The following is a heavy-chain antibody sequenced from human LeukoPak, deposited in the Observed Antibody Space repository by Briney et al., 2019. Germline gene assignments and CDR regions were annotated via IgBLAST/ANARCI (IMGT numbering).Heavy chain of an antibody. Sequence: SETLSLTCTVSGGSISSYYWSWIRQPPGKGLEWIGYIYYTGSTNYNPSLKSRVTISVDTSKNQFSLKLNSVTAADTAVYYCARKEYDTPNWFDPWGQGALVTVSS. CDR2: IYYTGST. J-gene: IGHJ5*02. V-gene: IGHV4-59*12. CDR3: ARKEYDTPNWFDP. D-gene: IGHD3-22*01. CDR1: GGSISSYY.